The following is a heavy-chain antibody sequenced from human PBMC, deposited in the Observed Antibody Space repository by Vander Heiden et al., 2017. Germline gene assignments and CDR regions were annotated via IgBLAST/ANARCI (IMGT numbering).Heavy chain of an antibody. Sequence: EVLLLESGGGLVQPGGSLRLSCAASGFTFSTYAMNWVRQAPGKGLEWVSCISDSGGRTYYAESVKGRFTISRDNSKNTLSLQMNSLRAEDTALYYCAKSPTTSSGRVDYWGRGTLVTVSS. CDR2: ISDSGGRT. CDR1: GFTFSTYA. D-gene: IGHD6-25*01. CDR3: AKSPTTSSGRVDY. V-gene: IGHV3-23*01. J-gene: IGHJ4*02.